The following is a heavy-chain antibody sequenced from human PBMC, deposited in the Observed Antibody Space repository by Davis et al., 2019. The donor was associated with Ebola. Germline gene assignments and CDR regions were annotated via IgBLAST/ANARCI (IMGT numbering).Heavy chain of an antibody. CDR1: GYTFTNYG. D-gene: IGHD1-1*01. CDR3: ARAQFPTTSDH. V-gene: IGHV1-18*04. J-gene: IGHJ4*02. CDR2: MNPHNGNT. Sequence: ASVKVSCKASGYTFTNYGITWVRQAPGQGLEWMGWMNPHNGNTNYAQNVQGRVAMTTDTSTNTAYMEVGSLRSDDTAVYYCARAQFPTTSDHWGQGTLVTVSS.